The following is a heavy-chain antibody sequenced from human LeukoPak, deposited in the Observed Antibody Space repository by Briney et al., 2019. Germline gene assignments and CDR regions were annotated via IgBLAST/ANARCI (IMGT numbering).Heavy chain of an antibody. V-gene: IGHV4-34*01. Sequence: PSETLSLTCAVYGGSFSGYYWSWIRQPPGKGLEWIGEINHSGSTNYNPSLKSRVTISVDTSKNQFSLKLSSVTAADTAVYYCAREDIAVAGKRFDWFDPWGQGTLVTVSS. D-gene: IGHD6-19*01. CDR2: INHSGST. CDR1: GGSFSGYY. J-gene: IGHJ5*02. CDR3: AREDIAVAGKRFDWFDP.